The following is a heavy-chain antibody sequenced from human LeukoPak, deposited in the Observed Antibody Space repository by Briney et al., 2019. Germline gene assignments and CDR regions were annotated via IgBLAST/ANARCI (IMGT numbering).Heavy chain of an antibody. CDR3: ARVVGVAGYWYFDL. J-gene: IGHJ2*01. V-gene: IGHV1-2*02. D-gene: IGHD6-19*01. CDR1: GYTLTGYY. Sequence: ASVKVSCKASGYTLTGYYMHWVRQAPGQGLEWMGWINPNSGDTSYAQKFQGRVTMTGDTSISTAYMELSALRSDDAAVYYCARVVGVAGYWYFDLWGRGTLVAVSS. CDR2: INPNSGDT.